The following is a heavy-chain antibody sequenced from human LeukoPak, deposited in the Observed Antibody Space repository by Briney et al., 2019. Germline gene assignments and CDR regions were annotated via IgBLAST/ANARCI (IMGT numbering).Heavy chain of an antibody. V-gene: IGHV4-39*07. D-gene: IGHD6-13*01. CDR3: ARGLYGSSWLIQPPHFDY. Sequence: PSETLSLTCTVSGGSISSSAYHWGWIRQPPGKGLEWIGEINHSGSTNYNPSLKSRVTISVDTSKNQFSLKLSSVTAADTAVYYCARGLYGSSWLIQPPHFDYWGQGTLVTVSS. J-gene: IGHJ4*02. CDR1: GGSISSSAYH. CDR2: INHSGST.